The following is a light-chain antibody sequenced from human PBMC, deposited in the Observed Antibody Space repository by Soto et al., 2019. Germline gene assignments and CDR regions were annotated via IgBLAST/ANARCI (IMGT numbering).Light chain of an antibody. CDR3: QHYNSYSES. V-gene: IGKV1-5*03. J-gene: IGKJ1*01. Sequence: DIQMTQSPSTLSGSVGDRVTITCRASQTISSWLAWYQQKPGKAPKLLIYKASTLKSGVASRFSGSGSGTEFTLTISSLHPDDFATYSCQHYNSYSESFGQGTKVELK. CDR1: QTISSW. CDR2: KAS.